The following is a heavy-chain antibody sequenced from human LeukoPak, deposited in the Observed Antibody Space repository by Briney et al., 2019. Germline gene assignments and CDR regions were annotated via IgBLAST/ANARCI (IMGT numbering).Heavy chain of an antibody. CDR2: ISGSGGST. CDR1: GFTFSSYG. Sequence: PGGSLRLSCAASGFTFSSYGMSWVRQAPGKGLEWVSAISGSGGSTYYADSVKGRFTISRDNAKNSLYLQMNSLRAEDTAVYYCATSRGHYIVSTIFGFDYWGQGTLVTVSS. J-gene: IGHJ4*02. CDR3: ATSRGHYIVSTIFGFDY. D-gene: IGHD5/OR15-5a*01. V-gene: IGHV3-23*01.